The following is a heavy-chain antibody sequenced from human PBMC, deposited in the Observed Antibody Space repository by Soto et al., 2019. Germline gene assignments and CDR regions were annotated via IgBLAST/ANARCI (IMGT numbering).Heavy chain of an antibody. V-gene: IGHV4-34*01. D-gene: IGHD3-10*01. CDR2: INHSGST. CDR1: GGSFSGYY. CDR3: ARGRWVRGVFDY. Sequence: SETLSLTCAVYGGSFSGYYWSWIRQPPGKGLEWIGEINHSGSTNYNPSLKSRVTISVDTSKNQFSLTLSSVTAADTAVYYCARGRWVRGVFDYWGQGTLVTVSS. J-gene: IGHJ4*02.